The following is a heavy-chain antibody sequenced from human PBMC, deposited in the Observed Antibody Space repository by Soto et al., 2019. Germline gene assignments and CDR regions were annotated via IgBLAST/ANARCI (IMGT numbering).Heavy chain of an antibody. CDR2: IYTSENT. Sequence: XATLSITLTASGGSISSDSWSWVRQPAGKGLEWIGRIYTSENTHYNTSLRSRFSMSLDTSKNKLSLSLSSVTAAETAVYYCARGVGRSSWTSFDSWGQGTLVTVSS. CDR3: ARGVGRSSWTSFDS. CDR1: GGSISSDS. D-gene: IGHD6-13*01. V-gene: IGHV4-4*07. J-gene: IGHJ4*02.